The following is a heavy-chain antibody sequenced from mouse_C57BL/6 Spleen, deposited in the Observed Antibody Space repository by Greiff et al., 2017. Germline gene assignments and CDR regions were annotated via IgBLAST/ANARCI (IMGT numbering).Heavy chain of an antibody. D-gene: IGHD2-4*01. CDR1: GFTFSSYA. J-gene: IGHJ2*01. V-gene: IGHV5-4*01. Sequence: EVQLVESGGGLVKPGGSLKLSCAASGFTFSSYAMSWVRQTPEKRLEWVATISDGGSYTYYPDNVKGRFTISRDNAKNNLYLQMSHLKSEDTAMYYCARDKDYDYDGGPFDYWGQGTTLTVSS. CDR2: ISDGGSYT. CDR3: ARDKDYDYDGGPFDY.